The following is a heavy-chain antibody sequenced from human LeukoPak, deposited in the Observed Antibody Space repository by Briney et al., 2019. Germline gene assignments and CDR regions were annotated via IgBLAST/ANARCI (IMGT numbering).Heavy chain of an antibody. Sequence: GRSLRLSCAASGFRFETYWMSWVRQAPGKGLEWEANIKQDGSEKYYVDSVKGRFTISRDNAKNSLYLQMNSLRAEDTAVYYCARSYRRWDQRFDYWGQGTLVTVSS. J-gene: IGHJ4*02. V-gene: IGHV3-7*01. CDR3: ARSYRRWDQRFDY. D-gene: IGHD1-26*01. CDR1: GFRFETYW. CDR2: IKQDGSEK.